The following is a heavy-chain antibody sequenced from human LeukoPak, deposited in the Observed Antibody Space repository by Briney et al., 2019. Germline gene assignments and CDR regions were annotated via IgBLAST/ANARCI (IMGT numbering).Heavy chain of an antibody. CDR3: ARVGRIVVVPATTIDY. J-gene: IGHJ4*02. CDR1: GFTFSSYV. Sequence: AGGSLRPSCAASGFTFSSYVMYWVRQAPGKGLECVAVISYDGSNEYYADSVKGRFTISRDNSKNTLYLQMNSLRAEDTAVYYCARVGRIVVVPATTIDYWGQGTLVTVSS. V-gene: IGHV3-30-3*01. D-gene: IGHD2-2*01. CDR2: ISYDGSNE.